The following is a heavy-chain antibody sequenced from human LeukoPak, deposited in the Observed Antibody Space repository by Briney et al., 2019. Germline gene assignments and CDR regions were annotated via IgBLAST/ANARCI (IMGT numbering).Heavy chain of an antibody. CDR2: INHSRST. D-gene: IGHD6-13*01. V-gene: IGHV4-34*01. Sequence: SETLSLTCAVYGGSFSGYYWSWIRQPPGKGLEWIGEINHSRSTNYNPSLKSRVTISVDTSKNQFSLKLSSVTAADTAVYYCARGRNSSPRWYYFDYWGQGTLVTVSS. CDR3: ARGRNSSPRWYYFDY. J-gene: IGHJ4*02. CDR1: GGSFSGYY.